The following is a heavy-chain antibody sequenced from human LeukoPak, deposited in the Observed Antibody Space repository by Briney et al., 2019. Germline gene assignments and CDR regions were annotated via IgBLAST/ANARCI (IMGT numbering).Heavy chain of an antibody. CDR1: GFTFSSYA. J-gene: IGHJ6*02. CDR3: AKDQYYYDSSASSGMDV. CDR2: ISYDGSNK. V-gene: IGHV3-30*18. D-gene: IGHD3-22*01. Sequence: PGGTLRLSCAASGFTFSSYAMHSVRPAPGKGLEWVAVISYDGSNKYYADSVKGRFPISRDNSKNTLYLQMNSLRAEDTAVYYCAKDQYYYDSSASSGMDVWAKGPRSPSP.